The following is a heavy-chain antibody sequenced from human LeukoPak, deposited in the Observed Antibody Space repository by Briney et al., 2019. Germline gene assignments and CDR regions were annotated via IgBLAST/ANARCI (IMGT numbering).Heavy chain of an antibody. Sequence: GGSLRLSCAASGFTFSSYGMHWVRQAPGKGLEWVGRIKSKTDGGTTDYAAPVKGRFTISRDDSKNTLYLQMNSLKTEDTAVYYCTTEGAVAAFDYWGQGTLVTVSS. CDR2: IKSKTDGGTT. CDR3: TTEGAVAAFDY. CDR1: GFTFSSYG. J-gene: IGHJ4*02. V-gene: IGHV3-15*01. D-gene: IGHD6-19*01.